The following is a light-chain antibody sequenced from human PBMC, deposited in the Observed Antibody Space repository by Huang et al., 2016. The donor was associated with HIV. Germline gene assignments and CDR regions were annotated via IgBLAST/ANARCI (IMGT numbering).Light chain of an antibody. CDR2: AAS. CDR1: RGISDS. CDR3: QQYYGTPYT. Sequence: DIQVTQSPSSLSASVGDRVTVTCRTSRGISDSLVWYQQKPGRDPKLLVYAASRLESGVPSRFSGSGAGADFTLTINNLQPEDFATYYCQQYYGTPYTFGQGTKVEIK. V-gene: IGKV1-NL1*01. J-gene: IGKJ2*01.